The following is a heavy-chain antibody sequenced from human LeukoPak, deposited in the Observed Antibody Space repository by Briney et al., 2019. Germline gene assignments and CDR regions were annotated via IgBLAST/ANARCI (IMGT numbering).Heavy chain of an antibody. J-gene: IGHJ6*02. CDR2: ISYDGTFK. Sequence: PTGGSLRLSCAASGFTFSSFAVHWVRQAPGKGLHWVALISYDGTFKYYADSVRGRFTISRDNSKNTLYLQMNSLRTEDTALYYCARGYGGSSGYYYGMDVWGQGTTVTVSS. CDR1: GFTFSSFA. V-gene: IGHV3-30-3*01. CDR3: ARGYGGSSGYYYGMDV. D-gene: IGHD4-23*01.